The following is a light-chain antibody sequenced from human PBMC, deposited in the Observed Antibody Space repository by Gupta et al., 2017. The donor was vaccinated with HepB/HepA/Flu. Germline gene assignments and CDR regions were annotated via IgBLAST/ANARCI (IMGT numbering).Light chain of an antibody. CDR2: EVS. CDR3: SSYAGSNNVV. V-gene: IGLV2-8*01. J-gene: IGLJ2*01. CDR1: SSDVGGYNY. Sequence: QSALTQPPSASGSPGQSVPISCPGTSSDVGGYNYVSWYQQHPGKAPKLMIYEVSKRPSGVPDRFSGSKSGNTASLTVSGLQAEDEADYYCSSYAGSNNVVFGGGTKLTVL.